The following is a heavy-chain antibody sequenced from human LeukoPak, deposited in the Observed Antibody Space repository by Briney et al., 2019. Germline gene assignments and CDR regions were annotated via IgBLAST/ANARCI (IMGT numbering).Heavy chain of an antibody. CDR2: INPNSGGT. J-gene: IGHJ4*02. Sequence: ASVKVSCKASGYTFTGYYMHWVRQAPGQGLEWMGWINPNSGGTNYAQKFQGRVTMTRDTSISTAYMELSRLRSDDTAVYYCARDASIAAAGLDYWGQGTLVTVSS. V-gene: IGHV1-2*02. CDR3: ARDASIAAAGLDY. D-gene: IGHD6-13*01. CDR1: GYTFTGYY.